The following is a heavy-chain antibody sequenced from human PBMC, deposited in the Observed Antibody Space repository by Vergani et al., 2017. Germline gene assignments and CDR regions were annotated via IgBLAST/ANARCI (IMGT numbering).Heavy chain of an antibody. CDR3: AREGAYCGGDCYFDNWFDP. D-gene: IGHD2-21*02. CDR1: GGSFSGYY. J-gene: IGHJ5*02. V-gene: IGHV4-34*01. CDR2: INHSGST. Sequence: QVQLPQWGAGLLKPSETLSLTCAVYGGSFSGYYWSWIRQPPGKGLEWIGEINHSGSTNYNPSLKSRVTISVDTSKNQFSLKLSSVTAADTAVYYCAREGAYCGGDCYFDNWFDPWGQGTLVTVSS.